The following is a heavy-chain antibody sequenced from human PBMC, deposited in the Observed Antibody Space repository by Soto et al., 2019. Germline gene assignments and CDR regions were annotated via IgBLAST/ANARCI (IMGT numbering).Heavy chain of an antibody. CDR2: IYYSGTT. CDR1: GASITSGTYY. CDR3: AREAVNFGGVIAPRFHGMDV. J-gene: IGHJ6*02. V-gene: IGHV4-31*02. D-gene: IGHD3-16*02. Sequence: QVQLQESGPGLVKPAQTLSLTCNVSGASITSGTYYWSWVRQHPGKGLEWIGYIYYSGTTYYNPSLRSRVTISVDTSKNQFSLKVTSVTAADTAAYHCAREAVNFGGVIAPRFHGMDVWGQGTAVTVSS.